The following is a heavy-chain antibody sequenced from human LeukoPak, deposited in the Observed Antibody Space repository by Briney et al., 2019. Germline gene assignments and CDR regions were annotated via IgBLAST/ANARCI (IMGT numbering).Heavy chain of an antibody. Sequence: GGSLRLSCAASGFTFSSYGMHWVRQAPGKGLEWVAVISYDGSNKYYADSVKGRFTISRDNSKSTLYLQMNSLRAEDTAVYYCAKGGYCTNGVCYTYYYYYGMDVWGQGTTVTVSS. D-gene: IGHD2-8*01. V-gene: IGHV3-30*18. J-gene: IGHJ6*02. CDR3: AKGGYCTNGVCYTYYYYYGMDV. CDR2: ISYDGSNK. CDR1: GFTFSSYG.